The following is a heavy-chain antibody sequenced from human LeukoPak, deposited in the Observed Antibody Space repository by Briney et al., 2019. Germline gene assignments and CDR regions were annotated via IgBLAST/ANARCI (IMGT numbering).Heavy chain of an antibody. Sequence: PGGSLRLSCAASGFTFSSYSMNWVRQAPGKGLEWVSSISSSSSYIYYADSVKVRFTISRDNAKNSLYLQMNSLRAEDTAVYYCAELGITMIGGVWGKGTTVTISS. CDR2: ISSSSSYI. CDR3: AELGITMIGGV. D-gene: IGHD3-10*02. CDR1: GFTFSSYS. V-gene: IGHV3-21*01. J-gene: IGHJ6*04.